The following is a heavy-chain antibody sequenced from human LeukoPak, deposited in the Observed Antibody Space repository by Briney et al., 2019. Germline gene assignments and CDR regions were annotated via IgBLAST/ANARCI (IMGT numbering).Heavy chain of an antibody. J-gene: IGHJ4*02. CDR2: INPNSGGT. CDR3: ARGGPDCGGNRPAIY. Sequence: GASVKVSCKASGYTFTGYYMHWVRQAPGQGLEWMGWINPNSGGTNYAQKFQGRVTMTRDTSISTAYMELSRLRSDDTAVYYCARGGPDCGGNRPAIYWGQGTLVTVSS. V-gene: IGHV1-2*02. CDR1: GYTFTGYY. D-gene: IGHD4-23*01.